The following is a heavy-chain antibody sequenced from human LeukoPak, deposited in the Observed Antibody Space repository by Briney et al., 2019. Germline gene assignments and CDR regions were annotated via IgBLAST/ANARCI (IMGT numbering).Heavy chain of an antibody. CDR3: ATHLYYYDFWSGSSAGAYYFDY. J-gene: IGHJ4*02. V-gene: IGHV4-39*01. Sequence: SEALSLTCTVSGGSISSSSYYWGGIRQPPGKGLEWIGSIYYSGSTYYNPSLKRGVTISVDTSKNQFSLRLSSVTAADTAVYYCATHLYYYDFWSGSSAGAYYFDYWGQGTLVTVSS. D-gene: IGHD3-3*01. CDR2: IYYSGST. CDR1: GGSISSSSYY.